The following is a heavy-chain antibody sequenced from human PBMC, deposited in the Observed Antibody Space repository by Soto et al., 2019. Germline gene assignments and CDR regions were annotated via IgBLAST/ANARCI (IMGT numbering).Heavy chain of an antibody. CDR2: ITSSGSYV. J-gene: IGHJ6*02. CDR1: GFTFSRNT. V-gene: IGHV3-21*01. Sequence: PGGSLRLSCVTSGFTFSRNTMNWVRQAPGKGLEWVASITSSGSYVYYADSVKGRFSASRDNAKNSLSLQMESLRPDDTAIYFCVKDEGIEAMDVWGPGPTVTV. D-gene: IGHD3-3*02. CDR3: VKDEGIEAMDV.